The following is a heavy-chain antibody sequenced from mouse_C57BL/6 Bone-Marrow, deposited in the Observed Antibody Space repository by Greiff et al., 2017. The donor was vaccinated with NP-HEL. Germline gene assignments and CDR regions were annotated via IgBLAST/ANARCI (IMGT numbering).Heavy chain of an antibody. Sequence: EVQGVESGGDLVKPGGSLKLSCAASGFTFSSYGMSWVRQTPDKRLEWVATISSGGSYTYYLDSVKGRFTISRDNAKNTLYLQMSSLKSEDTAMYYCARRGDYYYGRSPWGQGTLVTVSA. J-gene: IGHJ3*01. D-gene: IGHD1-1*01. CDR3: ARRGDYYYGRSP. CDR2: ISSGGSYT. V-gene: IGHV5-6*01. CDR1: GFTFSSYG.